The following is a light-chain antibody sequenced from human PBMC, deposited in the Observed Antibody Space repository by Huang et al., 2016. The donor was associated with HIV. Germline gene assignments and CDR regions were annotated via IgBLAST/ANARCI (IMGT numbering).Light chain of an antibody. CDR3: QQRSSGVT. CDR2: DTS. V-gene: IGKV3-11*01. J-gene: IGKJ4*01. Sequence: IMLTQSPATLSWYPGERVTLSCRASQSVGNYIAWYQQHPGQSPKLLIYDTSNRATGTPGRFSGSGSGTDFTLTISSLQSEDFAVYYCQQRSSGVTFGGGTKVQVK. CDR1: QSVGNY.